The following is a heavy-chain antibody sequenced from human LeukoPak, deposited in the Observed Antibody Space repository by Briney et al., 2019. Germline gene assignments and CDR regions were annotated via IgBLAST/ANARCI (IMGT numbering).Heavy chain of an antibody. CDR3: VASDHRYCSSTSCHFDY. D-gene: IGHD2-2*01. CDR2: IRGEAYGGAT. J-gene: IGHJ4*02. V-gene: IGHV3-49*04. CDR1: GFTFGDYA. Sequence: GGSLRLSCTASGFTFGDYAMTWVRQAPGKGLEWVAFIRGEAYGGATDYAASVKGRLTISRDDSKSNAYLQMSSLRTEDTAVYYCVASDHRYCSSTSCHFDYWGQGTLVTVSS.